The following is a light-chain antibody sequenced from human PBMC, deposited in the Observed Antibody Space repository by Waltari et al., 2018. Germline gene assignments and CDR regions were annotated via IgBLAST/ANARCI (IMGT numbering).Light chain of an antibody. J-gene: IGKJ4*01. Sequence: IVMTQPPLSLPVTPGAPASISCRSSQSLLSSYGYIYLYWYLQKPGQAPPLLIYSASNPASGVSDRFSGSGSGTDFTLKISRVEAEDVGVYYCMQALEAPLTFGGGTKVEIK. CDR1: QSLLSSYGYIY. V-gene: IGKV2-28*01. CDR3: MQALEAPLT. CDR2: SAS.